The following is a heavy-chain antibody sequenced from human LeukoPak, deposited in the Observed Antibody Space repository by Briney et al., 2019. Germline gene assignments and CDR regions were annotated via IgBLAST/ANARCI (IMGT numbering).Heavy chain of an antibody. CDR1: GFTFSSYW. Sequence: GGSLRLSCAASGFTFSSYWMSWVRQAPGKGLEWVANIKEDGNEKYYVDSVKGRFTISRDNAKNSLYLQMNSLRAEDMAVYYCARDHLVVVPTVTGDYYYYYMDVWGKGTTVTVSS. J-gene: IGHJ6*03. D-gene: IGHD2-2*01. CDR2: IKEDGNEK. CDR3: ARDHLVVVPTVTGDYYYYYMDV. V-gene: IGHV3-7*01.